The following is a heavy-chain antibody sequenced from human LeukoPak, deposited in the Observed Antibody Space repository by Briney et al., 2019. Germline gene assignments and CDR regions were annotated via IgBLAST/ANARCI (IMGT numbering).Heavy chain of an antibody. CDR1: GFTFSNHA. J-gene: IGHJ4*02. CDR3: AKHIVVVTAILY. V-gene: IGHV3-23*01. Sequence: GGSLRLSCAASGFTFSNHAMSWVRQAPGKGPEWVSAISVSGGSTYYADSVKGRFTISRDNSKNTLYLQMNSLRVEDTAVYYCAKHIVVVTAILYWGQGTLVTVSS. CDR2: ISVSGGST. D-gene: IGHD2-21*02.